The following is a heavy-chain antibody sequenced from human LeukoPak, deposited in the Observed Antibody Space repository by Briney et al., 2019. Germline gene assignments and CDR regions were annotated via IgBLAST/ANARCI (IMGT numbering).Heavy chain of an antibody. CDR1: GFTFSSYS. D-gene: IGHD3-10*01. V-gene: IGHV3-23*01. CDR3: AKDRRAGSYDY. J-gene: IGHJ4*02. CDR2: ISGSGGST. Sequence: GGSLRLSCAASGFTFSSYSMTWVRQAPGKGLEWVSAISGSGGSTYYADSVKGRFTISRDNSKNTLYLQMNSLRAEDTAVYYCAKDRRAGSYDYWGQGTLVTVSS.